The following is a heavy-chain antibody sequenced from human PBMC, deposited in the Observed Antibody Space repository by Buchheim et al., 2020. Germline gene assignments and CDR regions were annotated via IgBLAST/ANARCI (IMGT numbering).Heavy chain of an antibody. D-gene: IGHD3-22*01. J-gene: IGHJ6*02. Sequence: QVQLVESGGGVVQPGRSLRLSCAASGFTFSSYAMHWVRQAPGKGLEWVAVISYDGSNTYYADSVKGRFTISRDNSKNTLYLQMNSLRAEDTAVYYCATLMGYYDSSAGVSHTWYYYGMDVWGQGTT. CDR1: GFTFSSYA. CDR3: ATLMGYYDSSAGVSHTWYYYGMDV. CDR2: ISYDGSNT. V-gene: IGHV3-30*04.